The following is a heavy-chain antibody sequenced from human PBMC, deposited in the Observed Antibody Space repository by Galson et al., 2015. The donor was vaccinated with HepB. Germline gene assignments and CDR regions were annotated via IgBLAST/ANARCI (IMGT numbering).Heavy chain of an antibody. V-gene: IGHV1-2*02. D-gene: IGHD2-8*01. J-gene: IGHJ4*02. CDR1: GYTFTGYY. Sequence: SVKVSCKASGYTFTGYYMHWVRQAPGQGLEWMGWINPNSGGTNYAQKFQGRVTMTRDTSISTAYMELSRLRSDDTAVYYCARDRRDVLMVYAIYYFDYWGQGTLVTVSS. CDR3: ARDRRDVLMVYAIYYFDY. CDR2: INPNSGGT.